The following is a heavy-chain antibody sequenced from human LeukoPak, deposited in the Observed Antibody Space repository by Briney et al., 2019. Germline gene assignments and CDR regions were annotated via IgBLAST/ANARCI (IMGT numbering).Heavy chain of an antibody. Sequence: GGSLRLSCAASGFTVSSNYMSWVRQAPGKGLEWVSVIYSGGSTYYADSVKGRFTISRDNSKNTLYLQMNSLRAEDTAAYYCARFTSSSYYYYYYGMDVWGQGTTVTVSS. CDR1: GFTVSSNY. J-gene: IGHJ6*02. CDR3: ARFTSSSYYYYYYGMDV. D-gene: IGHD6-13*01. V-gene: IGHV3-66*01. CDR2: IYSGGST.